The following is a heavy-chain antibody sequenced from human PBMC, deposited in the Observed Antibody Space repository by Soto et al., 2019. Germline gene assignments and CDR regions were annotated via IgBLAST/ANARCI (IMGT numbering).Heavy chain of an antibody. Sequence: GGSLRLSCAASGFTFGGYGMHWVRQAPGKGLEWVAAVSYDGSEEHYADSVKGRFTISRDNSKNTLYLQMNSLRAEDTALYYCANAHQSSGWFTIDYWGQGTLVTVSS. V-gene: IGHV3-30*18. J-gene: IGHJ4*02. CDR3: ANAHQSSGWFTIDY. D-gene: IGHD6-19*01. CDR2: VSYDGSEE. CDR1: GFTFGGYG.